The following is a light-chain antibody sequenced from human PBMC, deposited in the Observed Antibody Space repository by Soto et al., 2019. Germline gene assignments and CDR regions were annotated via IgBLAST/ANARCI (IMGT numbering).Light chain of an antibody. CDR3: QSYDSSLSGSM. V-gene: IGLV1-40*01. J-gene: IGLJ3*02. Sequence: QSVLTQPPSVSGAPGQRVTISCTGSSSNIGAGYHVHWYQQLPGTAPKLLIYGNSNRPSGVPDRFSGSKSGTSASLAITGVQDDDEADYYCQSYDSSLSGSMFGGGTKLTVL. CDR1: SSNIGAGYH. CDR2: GNS.